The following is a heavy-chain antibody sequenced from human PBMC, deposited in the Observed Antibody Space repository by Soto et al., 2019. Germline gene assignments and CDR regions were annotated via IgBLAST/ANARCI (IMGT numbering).Heavy chain of an antibody. CDR2: IYYSGST. Sequence: SETLSLTCTVSGGSIIRYYWSWSRQPPGKGLEWIGYIYYSGSTNYNPSLKSRVTISVDTSKNQFSLKLSSVTAADTAVYYCARVVVTYPKGRQLNNWFDPWGQGTLVTVSS. CDR1: GGSIIRYY. J-gene: IGHJ5*02. D-gene: IGHD3-22*01. CDR3: ARVVVTYPKGRQLNNWFDP. V-gene: IGHV4-59*01.